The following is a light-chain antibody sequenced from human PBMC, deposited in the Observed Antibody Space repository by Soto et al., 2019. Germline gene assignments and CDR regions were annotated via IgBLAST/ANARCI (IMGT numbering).Light chain of an antibody. J-gene: IGLJ1*01. CDR3: CSYAGSSPV. CDR2: EVS. V-gene: IGLV2-23*02. CDR1: SSDVWSYNL. Sequence: QSALTQPASVSGSPGQSITISCTGTSSDVWSYNLVSWYQQHPGKAPKLMIYEVSKRPSGVSNRFSGSKSGNTACLTISGLQAEDEADYYCCSYAGSSPVFGTGTQLTVL.